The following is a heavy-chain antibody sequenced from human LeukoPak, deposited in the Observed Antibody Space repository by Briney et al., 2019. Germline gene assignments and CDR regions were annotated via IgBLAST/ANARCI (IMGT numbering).Heavy chain of an antibody. CDR1: GGSFSRYY. D-gene: IGHD5-24*01. CDR3: ARGATISETDYFDL. J-gene: IGHJ4*02. CDR2: IDHRGDT. V-gene: IGHV4-34*01. Sequence: PSETLSLTCAVYGGSFSRYYWSWIRQSPGKGLEWIAEIDHRGDTNYNPSVKSRVTISVDTSKNQFSLKVRSLSAADTAVYYCARGATISETDYFDLWGQGTLVTVSS.